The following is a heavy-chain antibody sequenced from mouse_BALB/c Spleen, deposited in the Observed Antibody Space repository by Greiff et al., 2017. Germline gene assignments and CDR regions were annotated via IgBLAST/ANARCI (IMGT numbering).Heavy chain of an antibody. J-gene: IGHJ4*01. Sequence: EVMLVESGGDLVKPGGSLKLSCAASGFTFSSYGMSWVRQTPDKRLEWVATISSGGSYTYYPDSVKGRFTISRDNAKNTLYLQMSSLKSEDTAMYYCAREEGYDYDVDAMDYWGQGTSVTVSS. D-gene: IGHD2-4*01. CDR3: AREEGYDYDVDAMDY. V-gene: IGHV5-6*01. CDR1: GFTFSSYG. CDR2: ISSGGSYT.